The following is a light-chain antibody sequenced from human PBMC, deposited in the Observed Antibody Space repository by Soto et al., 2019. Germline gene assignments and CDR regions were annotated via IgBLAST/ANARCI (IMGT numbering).Light chain of an antibody. CDR3: QEYNNWHPIT. V-gene: IGKV3-15*01. J-gene: IGKJ4*01. CDR1: QSISSK. CDR2: GAS. Sequence: EIMMTQSPATLSVSPGERATLSCRASQSISSKLAWYQQKPGQAPRLLIYGASTRATGIPVRFSGSGSGTEFTLTITSLQSEDFAVYYCQEYNNWHPITFGGGTKVEIK.